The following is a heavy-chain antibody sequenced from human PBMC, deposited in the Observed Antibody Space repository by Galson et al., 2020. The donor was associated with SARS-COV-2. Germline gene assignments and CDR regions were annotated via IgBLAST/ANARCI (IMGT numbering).Heavy chain of an antibody. CDR3: AREGLGYCSGGSCYSAVDI. J-gene: IGHJ3*02. Sequence: SETLSLTCTVSGGSISSYYWSWIRQPPGKGLEWIGYIYYSGSTNYNPSLKSRVTISVDTSKNQFSLKLSSVTAADTAVYYCAREGLGYCSGGSCYSAVDIWCQGTMVTVSS. CDR1: GGSISSYY. V-gene: IGHV4-59*01. D-gene: IGHD2-15*01. CDR2: IYYSGST.